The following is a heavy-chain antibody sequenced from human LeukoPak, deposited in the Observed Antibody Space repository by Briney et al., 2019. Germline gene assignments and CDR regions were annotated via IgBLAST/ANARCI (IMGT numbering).Heavy chain of an antibody. CDR2: ISGSGGST. Sequence: GGTLRLSCAASGFTFSNYGMSWVRQAPGKGLEWVSAISGSGGSTYYADSVKGRFTISRDNSKNTLYLQMNSLRAEDTAVYYCAKDGDGGVIATREGDYWGQGTLVTVSS. CDR3: AKDGDGGVIATREGDY. D-gene: IGHD3-16*02. CDR1: GFTFSNYG. V-gene: IGHV3-23*01. J-gene: IGHJ4*02.